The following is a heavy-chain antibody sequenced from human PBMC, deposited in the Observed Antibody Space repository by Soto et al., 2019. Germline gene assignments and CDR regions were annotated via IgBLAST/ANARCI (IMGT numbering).Heavy chain of an antibody. Sequence: QVQLVQSGAEVKKPGTLVKVSCKASGYTFTSYGISWVRQAPGQGLEWMGWISAYNGNTNYAQKLQGRVTMTTDTSTSTAYRELRSLRSDDTAVDYCARDYPRGGYSHYWGQGTLVTVSS. CDR1: GYTFTSYG. CDR3: ARDYPRGGYSHY. CDR2: ISAYNGNT. J-gene: IGHJ4*02. D-gene: IGHD5-12*01. V-gene: IGHV1-18*01.